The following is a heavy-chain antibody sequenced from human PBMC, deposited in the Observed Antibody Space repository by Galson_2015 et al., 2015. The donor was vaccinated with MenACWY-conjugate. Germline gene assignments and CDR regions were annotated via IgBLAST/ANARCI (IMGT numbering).Heavy chain of an antibody. D-gene: IGHD3-9*01. CDR2: IYYSGST. CDR1: GGSISSSGSY. CDR3: ARYVLAGYYSDAFDI. V-gene: IGHV4-39*07. J-gene: IGHJ3*02. Sequence: SETLSLTCTVSGGSISSSGSYWGWIRQPPGKGLAWIGSIYYSGSTYYNPSLRSRVTVSVDTSKNQFSLKLSSVTAADTAVYYCARYVLAGYYSDAFDIWGQGTMVTVSS.